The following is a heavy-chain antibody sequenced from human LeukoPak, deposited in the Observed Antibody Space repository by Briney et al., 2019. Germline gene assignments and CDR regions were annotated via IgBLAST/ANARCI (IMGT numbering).Heavy chain of an antibody. D-gene: IGHD3-16*01. CDR2: IYYSGST. J-gene: IGHJ3*02. Sequence: SETLSLTCAVYGGSFSGYYWSWIRQPPGKGLEWIGSIYYSGSTLYNSSLTSRVTISVDTSKNQFSLRLNSVTAADTAVYYCARQLGAYSYPFDIWGQGTKVTVSS. V-gene: IGHV4-34*01. CDR1: GGSFSGYY. CDR3: ARQLGAYSYPFDI.